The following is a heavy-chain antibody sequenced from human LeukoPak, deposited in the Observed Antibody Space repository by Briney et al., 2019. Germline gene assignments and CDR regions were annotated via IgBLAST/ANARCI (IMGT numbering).Heavy chain of an antibody. CDR2: INSDGSTT. Sequence: GGSLRLSCEVSGFTFTDYWMDWVRQAPGKGLVWVARINSDGSTTNYADSVKGRFTISRDNAKNTLYLQMNSLRVEDTALYYCARLGYDSSGYHPFDYWGQGTLVTVSS. J-gene: IGHJ4*02. CDR1: GFTFTDYW. D-gene: IGHD3-22*01. CDR3: ARLGYDSSGYHPFDY. V-gene: IGHV3-74*01.